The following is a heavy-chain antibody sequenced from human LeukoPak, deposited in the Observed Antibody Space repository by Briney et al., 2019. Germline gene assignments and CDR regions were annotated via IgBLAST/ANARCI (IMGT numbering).Heavy chain of an antibody. J-gene: IGHJ4*02. V-gene: IGHV3-30*18. CDR1: GFTFSSYG. CDR2: ITSVGNNK. Sequence: PGGSLRLSCAASGFTFSSYGMHWVRQAPGKGLEWVAVITSVGNNKFYAEAVKGRFTISRDHVKNTLYLQMNSLRPEDAAMYFCAKDNYDSSGIWDYWGQGTLVPVSS. CDR3: AKDNYDSSGIWDY. D-gene: IGHD3-16*01.